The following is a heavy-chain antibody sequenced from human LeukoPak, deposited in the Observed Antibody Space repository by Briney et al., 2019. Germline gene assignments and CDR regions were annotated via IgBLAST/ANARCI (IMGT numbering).Heavy chain of an antibody. V-gene: IGHV3-21*01. CDR1: GFTFSSYS. CDR2: ISSSSSYI. D-gene: IGHD6-19*01. CDR3: ARGRWHSSGWYTGEFDY. Sequence: GGSLRLSCAASGFTFSSYSMNWVRQAPGKGLEWVSSISSSSSYIYYADSVEGRFTISRDNAKNSLYLQMNSLRAEDTAVYYCARGRWHSSGWYTGEFDYWGQGTLVTVSS. J-gene: IGHJ4*02.